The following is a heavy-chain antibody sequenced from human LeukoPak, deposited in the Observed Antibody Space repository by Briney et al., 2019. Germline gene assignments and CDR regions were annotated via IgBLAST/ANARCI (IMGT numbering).Heavy chain of an antibody. D-gene: IGHD6-25*01. V-gene: IGHV3-48*01. CDR2: ISSSSSTT. CDR3: AKKAQRSETYYYSYMDV. CDR1: GFTFSRYS. Sequence: PGGSLRLSCAASGFTFSRYSMNWVRQAPGKGLEWVSHISSSSSTTYYADSVKGRFTISRDNSKNTLYLQMNSLRAEDTAVYYCAKKAQRSETYYYSYMDVWGKGTTVTVSS. J-gene: IGHJ6*03.